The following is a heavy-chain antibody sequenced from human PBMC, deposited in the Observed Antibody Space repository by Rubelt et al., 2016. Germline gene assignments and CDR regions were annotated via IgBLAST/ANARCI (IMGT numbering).Heavy chain of an antibody. V-gene: IGHV5-10-1*01. J-gene: IGHJ5*02. Sequence: EVQLVQSGAEVKKPGESLRISCKGSGYSFTSYWISWVRQMPGKGLEWMGRIYPSDPYTNYSPSFQGHVTISVDKSISTAYLQWSSLKASDTAMYYCARHAGDGGNSEDWFDPWGQGTLVTVSS. CDR1: GYSFTSYW. D-gene: IGHD4-23*01. CDR3: ARHAGDGGNSEDWFDP. CDR2: IYPSDPYT.